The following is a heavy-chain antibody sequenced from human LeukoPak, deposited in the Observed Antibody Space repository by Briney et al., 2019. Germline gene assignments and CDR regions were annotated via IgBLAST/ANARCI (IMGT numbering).Heavy chain of an antibody. CDR2: IYYSGST. D-gene: IGHD1-14*01. V-gene: IGHV4-59*08. CDR3: ARQGTAALFDY. J-gene: IGHJ4*02. Sequence: PSETLSLTCTVSGGSISSYYWSWIRQPPGKGLEWIGYIYYSGSTNYNPSLKSRVTISVDASKNQFSLKLSSVTAADTAVYYCARQGTAALFDYWGQGTLVTVSS. CDR1: GGSISSYY.